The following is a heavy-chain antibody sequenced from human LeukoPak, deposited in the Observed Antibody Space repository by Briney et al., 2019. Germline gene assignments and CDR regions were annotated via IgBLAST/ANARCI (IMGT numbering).Heavy chain of an antibody. Sequence: SETLSLTCTVSGGSISSYYWSWIRQPAGKGLEWIGRIYTSGSTNYNPSLKSRVTMSVDTSKNQFSLELSSVTAADTAVYYCAKDGPAVATYGKGDAFDIWGQGTMVTVSS. CDR3: AKDGPAVATYGKGDAFDI. D-gene: IGHD5-12*01. CDR1: GGSISSYY. J-gene: IGHJ3*02. CDR2: IYTSGST. V-gene: IGHV4-4*07.